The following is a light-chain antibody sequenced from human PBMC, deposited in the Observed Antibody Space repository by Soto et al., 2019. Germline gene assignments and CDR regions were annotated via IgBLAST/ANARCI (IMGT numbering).Light chain of an antibody. Sequence: EIVLTQSPGTLSLSPGERATLSCRASQSVSNNYLAWYQQKPGQAPRLLIYGASNRATGIPDRFSGSGSGTDFTLTISSLEPEDFAVYYCQQRSNWPPMYTFGQGTKVDIK. CDR3: QQRSNWPPMYT. CDR1: QSVSNNY. V-gene: IGKV3D-20*02. CDR2: GAS. J-gene: IGKJ2*01.